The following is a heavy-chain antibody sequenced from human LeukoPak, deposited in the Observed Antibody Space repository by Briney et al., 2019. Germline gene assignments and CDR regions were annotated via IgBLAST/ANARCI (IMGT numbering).Heavy chain of an antibody. J-gene: IGHJ4*02. Sequence: GGSLRLSCAASGFTVSSNYMRWVRQAPGKGLEWVSLIYSGGSTYYAAPVKGRFTISRDDSKNTLYLQMSSLETEDTGVYYCTTDASTYCANGVCYTGGNFDDWGQGTLVTVSS. CDR2: IYSGGST. CDR1: GFTVSSNY. V-gene: IGHV3-53*01. D-gene: IGHD2-8*01. CDR3: TTDASTYCANGVCYTGGNFDD.